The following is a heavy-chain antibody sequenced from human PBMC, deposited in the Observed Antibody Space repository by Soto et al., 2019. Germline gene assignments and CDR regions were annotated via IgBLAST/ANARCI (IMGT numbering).Heavy chain of an antibody. V-gene: IGHV4-59*01. J-gene: IGHJ3*02. D-gene: IGHD3-22*01. CDR1: GASISSSY. CDR3: ARGYYDSRGQSNTFDI. CDR2: VYYSGST. Sequence: SETLSLTCTVSGASISSSYWSWIRQSPGKGLEWIGYVYYSGSTNYNPSLKSRVTISVDTSKNQFSLKLSSVTAADTAVYYCARGYYDSRGQSNTFDIWRQGTMATVPS.